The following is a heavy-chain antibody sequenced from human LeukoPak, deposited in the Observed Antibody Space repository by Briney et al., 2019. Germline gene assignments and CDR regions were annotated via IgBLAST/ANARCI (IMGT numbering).Heavy chain of an antibody. D-gene: IGHD3-3*01. CDR2: FDREDGGT. J-gene: IGHJ3*02. CDR3: ATHTVSGVVTYAFQM. V-gene: IGHV1-24*01. Sequence: ASVKVSCKVSGYSGIELDMLWVRQAPGKGLEWMGGFDREDGGTIYARKFQGRVTMTEDSSTDTAYMQLSSLTSEDTAVYYCATHTVSGVVTYAFQMWGRGTLVTVSS. CDR1: GYSGIELD.